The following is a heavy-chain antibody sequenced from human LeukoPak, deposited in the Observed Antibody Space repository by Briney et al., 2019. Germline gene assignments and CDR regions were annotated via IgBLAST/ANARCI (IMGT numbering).Heavy chain of an antibody. Sequence: GGSLRLSCAASGFTFSSYAMSWVRQAPGKGLEWVSGISGSGGSTYYAASVKGRFTISRDNSKNTLYLQMTSLRAEDTAVYYCAKGFDSSATVDSWGQGNPVTVSS. CDR3: AKGFDSSATVDS. J-gene: IGHJ4*02. V-gene: IGHV3-23*01. CDR2: ISGSGGST. D-gene: IGHD3-22*01. CDR1: GFTFSSYA.